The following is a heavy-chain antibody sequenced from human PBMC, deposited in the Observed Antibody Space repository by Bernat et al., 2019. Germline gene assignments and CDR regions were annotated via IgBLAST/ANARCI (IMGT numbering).Heavy chain of an antibody. D-gene: IGHD5-18*01. Sequence: QVQLQQWGAGLLKPSETLSLTFAVHGGSFSGYYLSWIRQPPGKGLEWIGEINHSGSTNYNPSLKSRVTISVDTSKNQFSLKLSTVTAAATAVYYCARGDTGDRYGVLWGQGTLVTVSS. V-gene: IGHV4-34*01. CDR1: GGSFSGYY. J-gene: IGHJ4*02. CDR3: ARGDTGDRYGVL. CDR2: INHSGST.